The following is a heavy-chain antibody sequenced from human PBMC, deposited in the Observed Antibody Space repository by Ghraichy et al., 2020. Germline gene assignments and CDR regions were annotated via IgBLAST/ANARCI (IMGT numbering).Heavy chain of an antibody. J-gene: IGHJ4*02. Sequence: GGSLRLSCGASGFTFSRYGMHWVRQAPGKGLEWVALIWYDGNNKYYADSVKGRFTISRDNSKNTLYLQMNSLRADDTGVYYCATEHASGNFEYWGQGTQVTVSS. CDR2: IWYDGNNK. V-gene: IGHV3-33*01. CDR3: ATEHASGNFEY. CDR1: GFTFSRYG. D-gene: IGHD1/OR15-1a*01.